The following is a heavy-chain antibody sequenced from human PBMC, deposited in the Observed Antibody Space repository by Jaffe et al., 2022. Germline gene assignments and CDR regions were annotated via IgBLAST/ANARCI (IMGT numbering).Heavy chain of an antibody. Sequence: EVQLVESGGGLVQPGRSLRLSCTASGFTFGDYAMSWVRQAPGKGLEWVGFIRSKAYGGTTEYAASVKGRFTISRDDSKSIAYLQMNSLKTEDTAVYYCTRHYSITFGPYYFDYWGQGTLVTVSS. CDR3: TRHYSITFGPYYFDY. CDR2: IRSKAYGGTT. CDR1: GFTFGDYA. V-gene: IGHV3-49*04. J-gene: IGHJ4*02. D-gene: IGHD3-16*01.